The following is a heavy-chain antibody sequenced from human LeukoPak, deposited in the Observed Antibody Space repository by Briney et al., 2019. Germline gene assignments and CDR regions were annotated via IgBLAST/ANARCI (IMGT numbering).Heavy chain of an antibody. V-gene: IGHV1-69*13. CDR2: IIPIFGTA. Sequence: SVKVSCKASGGTFSSYAISWVRQAPGQGLEWMGGIIPIFGTANHAQKFQGRVTITADESTSTAYMELSSLRSEDTAVYYCATSFPDLVPEWELPYYFDYWGQGTLATVSS. D-gene: IGHD1-26*01. J-gene: IGHJ4*02. CDR1: GGTFSSYA. CDR3: ATSFPDLVPEWELPYYFDY.